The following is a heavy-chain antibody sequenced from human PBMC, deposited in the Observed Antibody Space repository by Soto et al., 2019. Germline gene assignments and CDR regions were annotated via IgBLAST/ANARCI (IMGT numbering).Heavy chain of an antibody. D-gene: IGHD2-2*01. Sequence: EVQLVESGGGLVQPGGSLRLSCAASGFTFSSYWMHWVRQAPGKGLVWVSRINSDGSSTSYADSVKGRFTISRDNAKNTLYLQMNSLRAEHTAVYYCARILDLADIVVVPATYHPACDIWGQGRMVTVSS. CDR3: ARILDLADIVVVPATYHPACDI. J-gene: IGHJ3*02. CDR1: GFTFSSYW. V-gene: IGHV3-74*01. CDR2: INSDGSST.